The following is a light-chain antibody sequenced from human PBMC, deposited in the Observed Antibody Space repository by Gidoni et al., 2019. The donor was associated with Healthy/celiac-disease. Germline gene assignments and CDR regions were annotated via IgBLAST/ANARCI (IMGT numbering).Light chain of an antibody. J-gene: IGLJ3*02. CDR1: ALPKQY. Sequence: SYELTQPPSGSVSPGQTARITCSGAALPKQYAYWYQQKPGQAPVLVIYKDSERPSGIPERFSGSSSGTTVTLTISGVQAEDEADYYCQSADSSGTWVFGGGTKLTVL. CDR2: KDS. CDR3: QSADSSGTWV. V-gene: IGLV3-25*03.